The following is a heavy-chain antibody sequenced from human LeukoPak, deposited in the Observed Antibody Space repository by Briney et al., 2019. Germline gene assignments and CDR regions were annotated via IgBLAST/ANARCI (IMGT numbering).Heavy chain of an antibody. CDR3: VKDGRYTFGLDAFEI. Sequence: GGSLRLSCAASGFTLNNYAMSWVRQAPGQGLEWLSTISGSGTHTYYADSVQGRITVSRDNSKNTQTLQMNSLRAEDTGVYYCVKDGRYTFGLDAFEIWGQGTMVTVSS. CDR1: GFTLNNYA. CDR2: ISGSGTHT. V-gene: IGHV3-23*01. D-gene: IGHD5-18*01. J-gene: IGHJ3*02.